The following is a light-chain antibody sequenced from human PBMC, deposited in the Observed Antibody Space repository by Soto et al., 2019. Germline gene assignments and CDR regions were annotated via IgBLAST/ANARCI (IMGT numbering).Light chain of an antibody. Sequence: DIQMTQSPSSLSASVGDRVTITCRASQNIIFYLNWYQQKPGEAPKLLIYAASNLQSGVPSRFSGSGSGTDFTLTISSLQPEDFAVYYCQQYNDWPFTFGPGTKVDIK. V-gene: IGKV1-39*01. J-gene: IGKJ3*01. CDR3: QQYNDWPFT. CDR1: QNIIFY. CDR2: AAS.